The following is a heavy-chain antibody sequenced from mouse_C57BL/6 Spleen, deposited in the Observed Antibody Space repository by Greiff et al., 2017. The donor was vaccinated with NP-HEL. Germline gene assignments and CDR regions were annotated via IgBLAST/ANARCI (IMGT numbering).Heavy chain of an antibody. D-gene: IGHD1-1*01. V-gene: IGHV2-2*01. CDR3: ARNYYGSSYGYFDV. CDR1: GFSLTSYG. CDR2: IWSGGST. Sequence: VKLMESGPGLVQPSQSLSITCTVSGFSLTSYGVHWVRQSPGKGLEWLGVIWSGGSTDYNAAFISRLSISKDNYKSQVFFKMNSLQADDTAIYYCARNYYGSSYGYFDVWGTGTTVTVSS. J-gene: IGHJ1*03.